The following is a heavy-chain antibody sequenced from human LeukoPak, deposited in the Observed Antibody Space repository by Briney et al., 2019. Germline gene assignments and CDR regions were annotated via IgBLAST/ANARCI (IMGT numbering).Heavy chain of an antibody. J-gene: IGHJ4*02. Sequence: GGSLRLSCAASGFTFSSYSMNWVRQAPGKGLEWVSYISSSSSTIYYADSVKGRFTISRDNAKNSLYLQMNSLRAEDTAVYYCARDIYGYYYDSSGYYFDYWGQGTLVTVSS. CDR1: GFTFSSYS. CDR2: ISSSSSTI. V-gene: IGHV3-48*01. CDR3: ARDIYGYYYDSSGYYFDY. D-gene: IGHD3-22*01.